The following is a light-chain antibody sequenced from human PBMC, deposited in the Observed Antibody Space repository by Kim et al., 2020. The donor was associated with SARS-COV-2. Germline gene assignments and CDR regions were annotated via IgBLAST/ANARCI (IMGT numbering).Light chain of an antibody. J-gene: IGKJ1*01. CDR2: DGS. CDR3: QHRQT. V-gene: IGKV1-5*01. Sequence: STLSASVGDRVTLTCRASQSVSRWLAWYQQKPGKAPELLIYDGSNLQSGVPSRFSGSGSGTEFTLTISSLQPDDFAIYYCQHRQTFGQGTKVEIK. CDR1: QSVSRW.